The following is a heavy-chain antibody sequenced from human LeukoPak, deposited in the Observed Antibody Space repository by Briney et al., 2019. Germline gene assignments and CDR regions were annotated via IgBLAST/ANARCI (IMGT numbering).Heavy chain of an antibody. D-gene: IGHD3-10*01. V-gene: IGHV4-39*07. CDR2: IYYSGST. J-gene: IGHJ4*02. CDR3: ARARGYGSGSYYFDY. Sequence: SETLSLTCTVSGGSISSSSYYWGWIRQPPGKGLEWIGSIYYSGSTYYNPSLKSRVTISVDTSKNQFSLKLSPVTAADTAVYYCARARGYGSGSYYFDYWGQGTLVTVSS. CDR1: GGSISSSSYY.